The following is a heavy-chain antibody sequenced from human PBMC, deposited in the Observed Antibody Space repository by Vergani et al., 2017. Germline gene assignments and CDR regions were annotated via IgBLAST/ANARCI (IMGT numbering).Heavy chain of an antibody. Sequence: QVQLQESGPGLVKSSETLSLTCSVSFDSIRNLYCNWIRQPPGKGLEWIGSIHYSENTNYNPSLKTRVTISVDTSKNQFSLTLTSVTAADTAVYYCPSDTHSGQRADRWGQGILVTVTS. CDR3: PSDTHSGQRADR. CDR2: IHYSENT. V-gene: IGHV4-59*11. J-gene: IGHJ5*02. D-gene: IGHD6-19*01. CDR1: FDSIRNLY.